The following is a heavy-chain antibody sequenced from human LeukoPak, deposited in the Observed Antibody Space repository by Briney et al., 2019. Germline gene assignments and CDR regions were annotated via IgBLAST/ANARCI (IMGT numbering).Heavy chain of an antibody. J-gene: IGHJ6*02. Sequence: HGESLKISCKGSGYSFSTYWIGWVRQMPGKGLEWMGIIYPGNSDTRYSPSFQGQVTISADKSISTAYLQWSSLKASDTAMYYCARWAYCSGDCTRHYSYYYSMDVWGQGTTVTVSS. CDR1: GYSFSTYW. V-gene: IGHV5-51*01. D-gene: IGHD2-21*02. CDR2: IYPGNSDT. CDR3: ARWAYCSGDCTRHYSYYYSMDV.